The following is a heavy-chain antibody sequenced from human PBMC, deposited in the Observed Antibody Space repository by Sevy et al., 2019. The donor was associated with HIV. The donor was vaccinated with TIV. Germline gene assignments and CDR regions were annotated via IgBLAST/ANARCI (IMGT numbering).Heavy chain of an antibody. V-gene: IGHV3-74*01. CDR3: ARVDTAMGRGNAFDI. CDR1: GFTFSSYW. J-gene: IGHJ3*02. CDR2: INTDGRST. Sequence: GGSLRLSCAASGFTFSSYWMHWVRQAPGKGLVWVSRINTDGRSTNYADSVKGRFTISRDNAKNTLYLQMNSLRAEDTAMYYCARVDTAMGRGNAFDIWGQGTMVTVSS. D-gene: IGHD5-18*01.